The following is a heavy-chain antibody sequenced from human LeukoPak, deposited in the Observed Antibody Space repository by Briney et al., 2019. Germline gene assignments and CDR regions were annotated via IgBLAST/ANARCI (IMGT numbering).Heavy chain of an antibody. CDR3: AKVSGIAAAGILDAFDI. CDR2: ISASGGST. D-gene: IGHD6-13*01. V-gene: IGHV3-23*01. J-gene: IGHJ3*02. Sequence: GGSLRLSCAASGFTFSSYAMSWVRQSPGKGLEWVSAISASGGSTYYAASVKGRVTISRDNSKNTLYLQMNSLRAEDTAVYYCAKVSGIAAAGILDAFDIWGQGTMVTVSS. CDR1: GFTFSSYA.